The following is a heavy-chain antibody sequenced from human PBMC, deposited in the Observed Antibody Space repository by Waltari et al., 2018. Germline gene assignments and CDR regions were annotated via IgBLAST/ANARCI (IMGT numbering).Heavy chain of an antibody. CDR1: GFNFMSYA. CDR3: ARHLYSIDYLELGN. CDR2: ISDSGVIT. D-gene: IGHD3-22*01. Sequence: EVHLLGSGGGLAQPGGSLRLSCAASGFNFMSYARSWVRQAPGKGLEWVSGISDSGVITKYADSVKGRFTVSRDNSKNTVFLQLNSLRAEDTAIYYCARHLYSIDYLELGNWGQGTLVTVSS. J-gene: IGHJ4*02. V-gene: IGHV3-23*01.